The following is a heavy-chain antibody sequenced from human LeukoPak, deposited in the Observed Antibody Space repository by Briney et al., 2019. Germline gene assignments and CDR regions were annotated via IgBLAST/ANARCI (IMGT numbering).Heavy chain of an antibody. V-gene: IGHV4-59*12. Sequence: SETLSLTCTVSGGSISSYYWIWLRQPPGKGLEWIGYIYYSGSTNYNPSLKSRTTISIDTSKNQFTLKLNSVTAADTAVYYCARLSGYGLHYYYYMDVWGSGTTVTVSS. CDR1: GGSISSYY. D-gene: IGHD5-12*01. CDR2: IYYSGST. J-gene: IGHJ6*03. CDR3: ARLSGYGLHYYYYMDV.